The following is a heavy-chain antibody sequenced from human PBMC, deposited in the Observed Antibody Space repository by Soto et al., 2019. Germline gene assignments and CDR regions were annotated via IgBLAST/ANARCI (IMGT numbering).Heavy chain of an antibody. CDR1: GGTFSSYA. CDR2: IIPIFGTA. V-gene: IGHV1-69*05. Sequence: QVQLVQSGAEVKKPGSSVKVSCKASGGTFSSYAISWVRQAPGQGLEWMGGIIPIFGTANYAQKFQGRVTITXXEXTXXADMELSSLRSEDTAVYYCARGLMAGTYYYYGMDVWGQGTTVTVSS. D-gene: IGHD6-19*01. CDR3: ARGLMAGTYYYYGMDV. J-gene: IGHJ6*02.